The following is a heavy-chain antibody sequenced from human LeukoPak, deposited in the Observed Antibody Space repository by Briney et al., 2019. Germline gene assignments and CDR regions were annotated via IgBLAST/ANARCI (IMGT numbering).Heavy chain of an antibody. Sequence: WASVKVSCKASGYTFTSYAMHWVRQAPGQRLEWMGWINAGNDNTKYSQKFLGRVTITRDTSASTAYMELSSLRSEDTAVYYCARDLGYCTGGTCYPNWFDPWGQGTLVTVSS. J-gene: IGHJ5*02. CDR3: ARDLGYCTGGTCYPNWFDP. V-gene: IGHV1-3*01. CDR2: INAGNDNT. D-gene: IGHD2-15*01. CDR1: GYTFTSYA.